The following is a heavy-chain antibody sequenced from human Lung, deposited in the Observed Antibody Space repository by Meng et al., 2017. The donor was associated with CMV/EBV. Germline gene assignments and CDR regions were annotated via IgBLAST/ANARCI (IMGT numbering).Heavy chain of an antibody. J-gene: IGHJ4*02. Sequence: ASVKVSCKASGGTFSSYAISWVRQAPGQGLEWMGWISAYNGNTNYAQKLQGRVTMTTDTSTSTAYMELRSLRSDDTAVYYCASSSDIVVVPAAPFDYWGQGTLVTVSS. CDR2: ISAYNGNT. V-gene: IGHV1-18*01. CDR3: ASSSDIVVVPAAPFDY. CDR1: GGTFSSYA. D-gene: IGHD2-2*01.